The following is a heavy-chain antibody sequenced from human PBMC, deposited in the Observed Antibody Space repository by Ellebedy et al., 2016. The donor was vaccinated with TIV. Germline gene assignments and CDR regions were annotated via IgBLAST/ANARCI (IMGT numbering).Heavy chain of an antibody. V-gene: IGHV4-4*02. CDR2: IYHSGST. D-gene: IGHD2-2*01. CDR3: ARDRGVVAHEGAYWYFDL. J-gene: IGHJ2*01. CDR1: GGSISSSNW. Sequence: SETLSLTXAVSGGSISSSNWWSWVRQPPGKGLEWIGEIYHSGSTNYNPSLKSRVTISVDKSKNQFSLKLSSVTAADTAVYYCARDRGVVAHEGAYWYFDLWGRGTLVTVSS.